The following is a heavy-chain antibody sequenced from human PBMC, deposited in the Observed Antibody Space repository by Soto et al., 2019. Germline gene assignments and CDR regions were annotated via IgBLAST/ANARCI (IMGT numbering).Heavy chain of an antibody. Sequence: EVPLVVSGGGLVQPGGSLRLSCAASGFTVSSNFMSWVRQAPGKGLEWVSIIYSGGNTYYADSVKGRFTISRDNSKNTLYLQMNSLRADDTAVYYCASRRNPYGAYDYWGQGTLVTVSS. V-gene: IGHV3-66*01. CDR1: GFTVSSNF. CDR3: ASRRNPYGAYDY. D-gene: IGHD4-17*01. J-gene: IGHJ4*02. CDR2: IYSGGNT.